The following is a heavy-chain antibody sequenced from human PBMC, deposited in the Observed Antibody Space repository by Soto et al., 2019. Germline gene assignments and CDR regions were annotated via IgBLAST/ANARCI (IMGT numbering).Heavy chain of an antibody. CDR3: AKVFYYYDSSGYDDFDY. Sequence: QPGGSLRLSCAASGFTFSSYGMHWVRQAPGKGLEWVAVISYDGSNKYYADSVKGRFTISRDNFKNTLYMQMSSLRAEDTAVYYCAKVFYYYDSSGYDDFDYWGQGSLVTVSS. V-gene: IGHV3-30*18. CDR2: ISYDGSNK. J-gene: IGHJ4*02. CDR1: GFTFSSYG. D-gene: IGHD3-22*01.